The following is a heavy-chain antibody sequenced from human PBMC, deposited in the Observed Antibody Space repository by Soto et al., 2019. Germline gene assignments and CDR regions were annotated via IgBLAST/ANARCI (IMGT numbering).Heavy chain of an antibody. CDR3: AKDQRNYYDSSGYGSLDY. D-gene: IGHD3-22*01. CDR2: ISGSGGST. V-gene: IGHV3-23*01. J-gene: IGHJ4*02. CDR1: GFTFSSYA. Sequence: SLRLSCAASGFTFSSYAMSWVRQAPGKGLEWVSAISGSGGSTYYADSVKGRFTISRDNSKNTLYLQMNSLRAEDTAVYYCAKDQRNYYDSSGYGSLDYWGQGNMVTV.